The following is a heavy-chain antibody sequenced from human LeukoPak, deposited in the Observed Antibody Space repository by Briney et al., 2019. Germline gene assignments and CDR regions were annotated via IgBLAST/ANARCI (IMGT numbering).Heavy chain of an antibody. CDR3: ARDYPYYYDSSGYYRGPEGYFDY. CDR1: GYTFTSYY. Sequence: GASVKVSYKASGYTFTSYYMHWVRQAPGQGLEWMGIINPSGGSTSYAQKFQGRVTMTRDTSTSTVYMELSSLRSEDTAVYYCARDYPYYYDSSGYYRGPEGYFDYWGQGTLVTVSS. J-gene: IGHJ4*02. CDR2: INPSGGST. V-gene: IGHV1-46*01. D-gene: IGHD3-22*01.